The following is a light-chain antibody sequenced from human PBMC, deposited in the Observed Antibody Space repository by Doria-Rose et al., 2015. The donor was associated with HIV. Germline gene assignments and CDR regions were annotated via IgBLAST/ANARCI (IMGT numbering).Light chain of an antibody. Sequence: SPSSLSASVGDTVTIACRASQSISIYLNWYQQKPGKAPELLIYAASSLQSGVPSRFSGSGSETDFTLTISRLQREDFASYYCQQSYGLPFTFGPGTKVDFK. CDR2: AAS. V-gene: IGKV1-39*01. CDR3: QQSYGLPFT. J-gene: IGKJ3*01. CDR1: QSISIY.